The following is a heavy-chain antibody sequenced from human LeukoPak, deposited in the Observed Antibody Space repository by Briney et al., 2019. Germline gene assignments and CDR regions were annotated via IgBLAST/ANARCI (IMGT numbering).Heavy chain of an antibody. V-gene: IGHV4-34*01. D-gene: IGHD2-15*01. CDR1: GGSFSGYY. CDR3: ARLVSGGPYYYYYMDV. CDR2: INNSGST. J-gene: IGHJ6*03. Sequence: SETLSLTCVVSGGSFSGYYWSWIRQPPGKGLEWIGEINNSGSTNYNPSLKSRVTISVDTSKNQFSLKLSSVTAADTAVYYCARLVSGGPYYYYYMDVWGKGTTVTISS.